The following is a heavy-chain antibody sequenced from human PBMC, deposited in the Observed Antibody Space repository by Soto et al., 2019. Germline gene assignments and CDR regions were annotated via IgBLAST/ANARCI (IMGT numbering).Heavy chain of an antibody. CDR1: GGSISSGDYY. V-gene: IGHV4-30-4*01. D-gene: IGHD3-16*01. CDR2: IYYSGST. J-gene: IGHJ4*02. CDR3: ARAIYYAYVWGFPNPGALDY. Sequence: SETLSLTCTVSGGSISSGDYYWSWIRQPPGKGLEWIGYIYYSGSTYYNPSLKSRVTISVDTSKNQFSLKLSSVTAADTAVYYCARAIYYAYVWGFPNPGALDYWGQGTLVTVSS.